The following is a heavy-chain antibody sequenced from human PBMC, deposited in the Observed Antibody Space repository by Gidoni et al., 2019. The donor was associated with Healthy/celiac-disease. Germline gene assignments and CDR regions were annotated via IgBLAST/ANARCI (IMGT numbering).Heavy chain of an antibody. CDR1: GGSSSGYY. V-gene: IGHV4-34*01. J-gene: IGHJ6*02. D-gene: IGHD2-2*01. CDR3: ARGPRYQLLRVYGMDV. CDR2: INHSGST. Sequence: QVQLQQRGAGLWKPSETLSLTCAVYGGSSSGYYWSWIRQPPGKGLEWIGEINHSGSTNYNPSLKSRVTISVDTSKNQFSLKLSSVTAADTAVYYCARGPRYQLLRVYGMDVWGQGTTVTVSS.